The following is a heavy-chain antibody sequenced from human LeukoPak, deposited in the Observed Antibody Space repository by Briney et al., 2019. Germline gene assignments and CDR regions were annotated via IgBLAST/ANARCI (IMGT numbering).Heavy chain of an antibody. V-gene: IGHV3-53*05. CDR3: AREISRTGAFDI. D-gene: IGHD3-3*02. Sequence: GGSLRLSCAASGFTVSSNYMSWVRQAPGKGLEWVSVIYSGDSTYYADSVKGRFTISRDNSKNTLYLQMNSLRAEDTAVYYCAREISRTGAFDIWGQGTMVTVSS. CDR1: GFTVSSNY. J-gene: IGHJ3*02. CDR2: IYSGDST.